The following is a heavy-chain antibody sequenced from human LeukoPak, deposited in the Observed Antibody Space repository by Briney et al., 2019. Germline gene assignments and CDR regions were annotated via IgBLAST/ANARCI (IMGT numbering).Heavy chain of an antibody. D-gene: IGHD1-26*01. CDR3: ARSRNGSYSLNDAFDI. J-gene: IGHJ3*02. Sequence: ASVKVSCKASGYTFTSYDINWVRQATGQGLEWMGWMDPNSGNTGYAQKFQGRVTMTRNTSISTAYMELSSLRSEDTAVYYCARSRNGSYSLNDAFDIWGQGTMVTVSS. CDR2: MDPNSGNT. V-gene: IGHV1-8*01. CDR1: GYTFTSYD.